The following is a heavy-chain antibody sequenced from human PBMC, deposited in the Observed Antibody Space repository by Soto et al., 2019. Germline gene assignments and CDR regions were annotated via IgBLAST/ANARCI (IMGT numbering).Heavy chain of an antibody. CDR3: ASYSYGRLDY. Sequence: SETLSLTCTVSGGSIRSYFWSWIRQPPGKGLEWIGYIYYSGSTNYNPSLNSRVTMSVDTSKNQFSLKLKSVTAADTAVYYCASYSYGRLDYWGQGTPVTVSS. V-gene: IGHV4-59*01. J-gene: IGHJ4*02. CDR2: IYYSGST. CDR1: GGSIRSYF. D-gene: IGHD3-10*01.